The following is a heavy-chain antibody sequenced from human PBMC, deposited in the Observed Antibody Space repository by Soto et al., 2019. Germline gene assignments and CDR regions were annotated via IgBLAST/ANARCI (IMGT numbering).Heavy chain of an antibody. Sequence: QVQLVESGGGVVQPGRSLRLSCAASGFTFSSYGMHWVRQAPGKGLEWVAAISYDGSNKYYADSVKGRFTISRDNSKNTLYLQMNSLGAEDTAGYYCAKSPRRFFGVIIYPPDYWGQGTLVTVSS. CDR2: ISYDGSNK. CDR3: AKSPRRFFGVIIYPPDY. CDR1: GFTFSSYG. V-gene: IGHV3-30*18. D-gene: IGHD3-3*01. J-gene: IGHJ4*02.